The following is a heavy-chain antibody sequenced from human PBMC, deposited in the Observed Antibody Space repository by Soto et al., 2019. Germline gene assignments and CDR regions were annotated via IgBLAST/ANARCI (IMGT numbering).Heavy chain of an antibody. V-gene: IGHV4-34*01. CDR2: INHSGAT. D-gene: IGHD3-10*01. CDR3: RRVRRDFRNNYYXSNSVDT. J-gene: IGHJ5*02. CDR1: GWSFSSYY. Sequence: PAETLSRTFAGAGWSFSSYYCSWIRQPPGKVLQWMGEINHSGATKFNPSLKSRVTITVDTSKIHFSLKLKSVTAADTAVYYFRRVRRDFRNNYYXSNSVDTGGRPTQVKVSS.